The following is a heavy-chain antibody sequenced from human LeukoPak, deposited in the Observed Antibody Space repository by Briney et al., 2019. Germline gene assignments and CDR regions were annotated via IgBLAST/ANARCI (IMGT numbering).Heavy chain of an antibody. D-gene: IGHD3-22*01. J-gene: IGHJ6*02. CDR3: ARGAYYYDSSGYYSPLQYYYYGMGV. Sequence: ASVKVSCKASGYTFTSYDINWVRQATRQGLEWMGWMNPNSGNTGYAQKFQGRVTMTRNTSISTAYMELSSLRSEDTAVYYCARGAYYYDSSGYYSPLQYYYYGMGVWGQGTTVTVSS. CDR2: MNPNSGNT. CDR1: GYTFTSYD. V-gene: IGHV1-8*01.